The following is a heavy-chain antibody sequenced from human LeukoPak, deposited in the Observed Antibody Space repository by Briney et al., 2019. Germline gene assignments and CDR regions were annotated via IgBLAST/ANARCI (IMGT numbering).Heavy chain of an antibody. V-gene: IGHV3-30*04. CDR2: ILYDGSSK. J-gene: IGHJ3*02. D-gene: IGHD6-25*01. CDR3: ARDRGLGSGDSHDAFDI. CDR1: GFTFSSYA. Sequence: PGGSLRLSCAASGFTFSSYAMHWVRQAPGKGLEWVALILYDGSSKYYADSVKGRFTISRDNSKNTLYLQMNSLRSEDTAVYYCARDRGLGSGDSHDAFDIWGQGTMVTVSS.